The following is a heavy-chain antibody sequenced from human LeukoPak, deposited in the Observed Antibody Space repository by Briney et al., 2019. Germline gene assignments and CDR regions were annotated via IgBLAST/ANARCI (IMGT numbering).Heavy chain of an antibody. CDR3: ASELLWFGELPNWFDP. D-gene: IGHD3-10*01. V-gene: IGHV1-69*06. CDR1: GGTFSSYA. Sequence: ASVEVSCKASGGTFSSYAISWVRQAPGQGLEWMGGIIPIFGTANYAQKFQGRVTITADKSMSTAYMELSSLRSEDTAVYYCASELLWFGELPNWFDPWGQGTLVTVSS. CDR2: IIPIFGTA. J-gene: IGHJ5*02.